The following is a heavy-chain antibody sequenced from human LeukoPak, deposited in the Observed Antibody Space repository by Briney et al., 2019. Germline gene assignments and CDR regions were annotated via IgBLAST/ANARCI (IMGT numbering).Heavy chain of an antibody. V-gene: IGHV1-8*01. CDR1: GYTFTSYD. D-gene: IGHD6-13*01. CDR3: ARETAAATHYYYYYYMDV. J-gene: IGHJ6*03. CDR2: MNPNSGNT. Sequence: ASVKVSCKASGYTFTSYDINWVRQATGQGLEWMGWMNPNSGNTGYAQKFQGRVTMTRNTSINTAYMELSSLRSEDTAVYYCARETAAATHYYYYYYMDVWGKGTTVTVSS.